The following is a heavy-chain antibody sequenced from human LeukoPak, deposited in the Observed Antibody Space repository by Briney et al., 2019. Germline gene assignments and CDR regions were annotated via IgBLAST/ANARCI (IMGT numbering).Heavy chain of an antibody. CDR2: ISSSSSTI. CDR1: GFTFSSYS. CDR3: ARDTPYSSSWYEDPDYYYYMDV. V-gene: IGHV3-48*01. J-gene: IGHJ6*03. D-gene: IGHD6-13*01. Sequence: GGSLRLSCAASGFTFSSYSMNWVRQAPGKGLERVSYISSSSSTIYYADSVKGRFTISRDNAKNSLYLQMNSLRAEDTAVYYCARDTPYSSSWYEDPDYYYYMDVWGKGTTVTVSS.